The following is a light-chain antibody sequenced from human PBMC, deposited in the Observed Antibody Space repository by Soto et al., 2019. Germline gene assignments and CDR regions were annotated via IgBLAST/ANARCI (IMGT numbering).Light chain of an antibody. CDR1: QNINYY. J-gene: IGKJ4*01. V-gene: IGKV1-39*01. CDR3: QQSYNTPRT. CDR2: TAS. Sequence: DIPMTQSPSSLSASVGDRVTITCRASQNINYYLNWYQQKPGKAPNLLIYTASSLQGGVPSRFSGSGSGTDFTLTISSLQPEDFATYYCQQSYNTPRTFGGGTKVEI.